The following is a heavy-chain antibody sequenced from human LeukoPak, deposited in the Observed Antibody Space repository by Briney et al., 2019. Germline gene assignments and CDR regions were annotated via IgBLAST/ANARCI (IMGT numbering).Heavy chain of an antibody. CDR1: GGSFSGYY. J-gene: IGHJ6*02. Sequence: SETLSLTCAVYGGSFSGYYWSWIRQPPGKGLEWIGEINHSGSTNCNPSLKSRVTISVDTSKNQFSLKLSSVTAADTAVYYCARGHGIAVAGTTDYYGMDVWGQGTTVTVSS. CDR3: ARGHGIAVAGTTDYYGMDV. CDR2: INHSGST. D-gene: IGHD6-19*01. V-gene: IGHV4-34*01.